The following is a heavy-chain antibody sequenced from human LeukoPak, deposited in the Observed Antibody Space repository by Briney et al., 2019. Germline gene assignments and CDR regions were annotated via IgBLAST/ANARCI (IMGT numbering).Heavy chain of an antibody. CDR3: AKGPETGWYEYFQH. J-gene: IGHJ1*01. Sequence: GGSLRLSCAASGFTFSSYAMHWVRQAPGKGLEWVAVIWYDGSNKYYADSVKGRFTISRDNSKNTLYLQMNSLRAEDTAVYYCAKGPETGWYEYFQHWGQGTLVTVSS. CDR2: IWYDGSNK. V-gene: IGHV3-30*02. CDR1: GFTFSSYA. D-gene: IGHD6-19*01.